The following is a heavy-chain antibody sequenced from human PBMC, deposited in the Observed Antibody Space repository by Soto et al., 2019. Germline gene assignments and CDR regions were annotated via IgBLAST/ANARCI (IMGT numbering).Heavy chain of an antibody. V-gene: IGHV4-4*02. Sequence: SETLSLTCAVSGGSISSSNWWSWVRQPPGKGLEWIGEIYHSGSTNYNPSLKSRVTISVDKSKNQFSLKLSSVTAADTAVYDCARLLRIAVAGTPRGYFDIWGWGNLVTVSS. CDR1: GGSISSSNW. D-gene: IGHD6-19*01. J-gene: IGHJ2*01. CDR2: IYHSGST. CDR3: ARLLRIAVAGTPRGYFDI.